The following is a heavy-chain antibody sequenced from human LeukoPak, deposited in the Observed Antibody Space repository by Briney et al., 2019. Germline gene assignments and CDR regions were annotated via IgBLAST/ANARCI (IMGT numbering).Heavy chain of an antibody. CDR1: GFTFSIYA. CDR2: ISGNGGST. V-gene: IGHV3-23*01. CDR3: AKPLSSGWFLTVLHLFDY. J-gene: IGHJ4*02. Sequence: GGSLRLSCAASGFTFSIYAMSWVRQAPGKGLEWVSTISGNGGSTYYADSVKGRFTISRDNSKNTLSLQMNSLRAEDTAVYYCAKPLSSGWFLTVLHLFDYWGQGALVSVSS. D-gene: IGHD6-19*01.